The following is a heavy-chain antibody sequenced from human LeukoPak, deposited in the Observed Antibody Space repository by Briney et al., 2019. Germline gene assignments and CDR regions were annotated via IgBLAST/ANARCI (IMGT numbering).Heavy chain of an antibody. J-gene: IGHJ4*01. V-gene: IGHV3-15*01. CDR2: IKSKGDGGAT. CDR1: GFTFRYAL. CDR3: YTVLVWGGYDAKETDK. Sequence: GGALRLSCVASGFTFRYALMNWGRQAPGKGVERDGRIKSKGDGGATDYTAHVKGRFTIARYDTENTLYLRMNSLGTEDTGVYYCYTVLVWGGYDAKETDKWGQGTLVTVSS. D-gene: IGHD5-12*01.